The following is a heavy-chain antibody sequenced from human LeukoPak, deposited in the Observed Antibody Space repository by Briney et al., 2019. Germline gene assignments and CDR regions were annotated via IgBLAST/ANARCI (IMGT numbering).Heavy chain of an antibody. CDR1: GFTFSSYA. V-gene: IGHV3-30*04. Sequence: PGGSLRLSCAASGFTFSSYAMHWVRQAPGKGLEWVAVISYDGSNKYYADSVKGRFTISRDNSKNTLYLQMNSLRAEDTAVYYCARGSGYPTREIYYFDYWGQGTLVTVSS. J-gene: IGHJ4*02. CDR3: ARGSGYPTREIYYFDY. D-gene: IGHD6-19*01. CDR2: ISYDGSNK.